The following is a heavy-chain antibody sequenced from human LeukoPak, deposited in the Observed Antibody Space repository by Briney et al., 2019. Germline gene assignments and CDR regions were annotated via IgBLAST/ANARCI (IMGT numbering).Heavy chain of an antibody. Sequence: GGSLRLSCAASGFTFTSYAMTWVRQAPGKGLEWVSGISNSGSSTYYADSVKGRFTISRDNSKNTLYLQLSSLRAEDTAVYYCASTMVRGSYNMDVWGQGTTVTVSS. CDR1: GFTFTSYA. J-gene: IGHJ6*01. CDR3: ASTMVRGSYNMDV. V-gene: IGHV3-23*01. CDR2: ISNSGSST. D-gene: IGHD3-10*01.